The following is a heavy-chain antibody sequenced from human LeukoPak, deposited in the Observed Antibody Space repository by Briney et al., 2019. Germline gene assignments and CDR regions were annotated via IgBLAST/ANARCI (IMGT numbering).Heavy chain of an antibody. CDR1: GFTFSSYN. CDR2: IWYDGSNK. V-gene: IGHV3-33*08. CDR3: ARDRGSGGWYFDL. Sequence: GGSLRLSCAASGFTFSSYNMNWVRQAPGKGLEWVAVIWYDGSNKYYADSVKGRFTISRDNSKNTLYLQMNSLRAEDTAVYYCARDRGSGGWYFDLWGRGTLVTVSS. J-gene: IGHJ2*01. D-gene: IGHD3-10*01.